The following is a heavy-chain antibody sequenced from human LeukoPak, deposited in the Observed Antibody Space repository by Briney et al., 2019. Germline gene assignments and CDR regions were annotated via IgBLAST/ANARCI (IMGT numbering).Heavy chain of an antibody. CDR1: GFTFSSYA. CDR3: AKDKRLQPHYFDY. Sequence: SGGSLRLSCAASGFTFSSYAMSWVRQAPGKGLEWVSAISSSGGSAYYADSVKGRFTISRDNSKNTLYPQMNSLRGEGTAVYYCAKDKRLQPHYFDYWGQGTLVTVSS. D-gene: IGHD6-25*01. CDR2: ISSSGGSA. V-gene: IGHV3-23*01. J-gene: IGHJ4*02.